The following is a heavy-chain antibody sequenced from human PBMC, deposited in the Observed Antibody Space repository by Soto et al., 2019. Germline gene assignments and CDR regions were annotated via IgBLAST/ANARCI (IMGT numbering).Heavy chain of an antibody. J-gene: IGHJ5*02. V-gene: IGHV1-8*01. CDR1: GYTFTGYD. D-gene: IGHD6-13*01. Sequence: QVQLVQSGAEVKKPGASVKVSCKASGYTFTGYDINWVRQATEQGLEWMGWMNPNSGNTGYAQKFQGRVTMTRNTSISTAYMELSSLRSEDTAVYYCARERSAAGTGWFDPWGQGTLVTVSS. CDR2: MNPNSGNT. CDR3: ARERSAAGTGWFDP.